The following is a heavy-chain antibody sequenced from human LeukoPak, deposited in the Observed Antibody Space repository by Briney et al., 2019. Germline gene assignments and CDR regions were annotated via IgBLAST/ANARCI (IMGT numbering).Heavy chain of an antibody. Sequence: PSETLSLTCTVSGYSISSGYYWGWIRQPPGKGLEWIGSIYRSGSTYYNPSLKSRVTISVDTSKNQFSLKLSSVTAADTAVYYCARILGMTTFDYWGQGTLVTVS. CDR1: GYSISSGYY. J-gene: IGHJ4*02. CDR3: ARILGMTTFDY. D-gene: IGHD3-22*01. CDR2: IYRSGST. V-gene: IGHV4-38-2*02.